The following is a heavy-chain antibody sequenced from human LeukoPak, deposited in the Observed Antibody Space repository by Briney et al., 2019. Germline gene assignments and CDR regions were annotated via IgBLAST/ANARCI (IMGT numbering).Heavy chain of an antibody. CDR2: ISGSGGST. CDR1: GFTFSSYA. J-gene: IGHJ3*02. V-gene: IGHV3-23*01. Sequence: GGSLGLSWAASGFTFSSYAMSWVRQAPGKGLGWVSAISGSGGSTYYADSVKGRFTISRDNSKNTLYLQMSSLRAEDTAVYYCAKDLYYYGSGSQLDAFDIWGQGTMVTVSS. CDR3: AKDLYYYGSGSQLDAFDI. D-gene: IGHD3-10*01.